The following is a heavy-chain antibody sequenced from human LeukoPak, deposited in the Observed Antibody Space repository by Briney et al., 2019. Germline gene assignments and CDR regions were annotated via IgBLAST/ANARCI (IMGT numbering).Heavy chain of an antibody. D-gene: IGHD2-2*01. Sequence: PGRSLRLSCAASGFTFSNYGMHWVRQAPGKGLEWVAVIWDEGSNKYYADSVKGRFTISRDNSKNTLYLQMNSLRVEDTAVYYCARADVPAAIKSGAFDIWGQGTMVTISS. V-gene: IGHV3-33*01. CDR1: GFTFSNYG. CDR3: ARADVPAAIKSGAFDI. CDR2: IWDEGSNK. J-gene: IGHJ3*02.